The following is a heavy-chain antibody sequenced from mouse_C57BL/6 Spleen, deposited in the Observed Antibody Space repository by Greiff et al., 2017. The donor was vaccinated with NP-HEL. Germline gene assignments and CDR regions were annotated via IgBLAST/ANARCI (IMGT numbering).Heavy chain of an antibody. V-gene: IGHV5-6*01. CDR3: ARHKSNRDYIDY. J-gene: IGHJ2*01. CDR1: GFTFSSYG. D-gene: IGHD2-5*01. Sequence: EVKLMESGGDLVKPGGSLQLSCAASGFTFSSYGMSWVRQTPDKRLEWVATISSGGSYTYYPDSVKGRFTISRDNAKNTLYLQMSSLKSEDTAIYYCARHKSNRDYIDYGGQGTTLTVSS. CDR2: ISSGGSYT.